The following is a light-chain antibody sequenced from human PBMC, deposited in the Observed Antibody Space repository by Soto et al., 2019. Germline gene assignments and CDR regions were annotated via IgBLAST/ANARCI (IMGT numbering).Light chain of an antibody. V-gene: IGKV3-20*01. Sequence: EIVLTQSPSTLSLSPGERATLSCSAIQSVHTNSLAWYQQKPGQAPRLLIYGASSRATGIPDRFSGSGSGTDFTLTISRLEPEDFAVYYCQQYGSSPQTFGQGTKVDI. CDR1: QSVHTNS. J-gene: IGKJ1*01. CDR3: QQYGSSPQT. CDR2: GAS.